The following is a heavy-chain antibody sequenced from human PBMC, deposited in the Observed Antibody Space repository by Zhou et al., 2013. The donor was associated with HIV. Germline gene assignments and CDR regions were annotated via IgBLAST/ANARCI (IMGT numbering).Heavy chain of an antibody. D-gene: IGHD1-26*01. J-gene: IGHJ4*02. V-gene: IGHV1-69*04. CDR2: IIPILGIA. CDR1: GGTFSSYA. Sequence: QVQLVQSGAEVKKPGSSVKVSCKASGGTFSSYAISWVRQAPGQGLEWMGRIIPILGIANYAQKFQGRVTITADKSTSTAYMELSSLRSEDTAVYYCARHLVGATGEPSFDYWGQGTLVTVSS. CDR3: ARHLVGATGEPSFDY.